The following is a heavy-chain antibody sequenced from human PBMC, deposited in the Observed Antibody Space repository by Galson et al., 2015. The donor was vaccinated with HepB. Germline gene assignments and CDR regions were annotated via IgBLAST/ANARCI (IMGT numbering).Heavy chain of an antibody. V-gene: IGHV3-30*19. D-gene: IGHD3-3*01. Sequence: SLRLSCAASGFTFSSYGMHWVRQAPGKGLEWVAVISYDGSNKYYADSVKGRFTISRDNSKNTLYLQMNSLRAEDTAVYYCARENSEYDFWSGYYTGAFDIWGQGTMVTVSS. CDR3: ARENSEYDFWSGYYTGAFDI. CDR1: GFTFSSYG. CDR2: ISYDGSNK. J-gene: IGHJ3*02.